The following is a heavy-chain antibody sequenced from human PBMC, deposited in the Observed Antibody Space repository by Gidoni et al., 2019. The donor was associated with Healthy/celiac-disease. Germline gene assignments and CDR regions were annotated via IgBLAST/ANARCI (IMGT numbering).Heavy chain of an antibody. CDR2: ISSSSSTI. V-gene: IGHV3-48*02. CDR3: ARAEDWNDFDYYYGMDV. J-gene: IGHJ6*02. CDR1: GCTFSSYS. Sequence: EVQLGESGGGLVQPGGSLRSSCAASGCTFSSYSMNWVRQAPGKGLEWVSYISSSSSTIYYADSVKGRFTISRDNAKNSLYLQMNSLRDEDTAVYYCARAEDWNDFDYYYGMDVWGQGTTVTVSS. D-gene: IGHD1-1*01.